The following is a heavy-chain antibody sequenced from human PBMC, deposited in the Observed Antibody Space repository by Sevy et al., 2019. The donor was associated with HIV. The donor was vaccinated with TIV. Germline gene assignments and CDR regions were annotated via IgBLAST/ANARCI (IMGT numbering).Heavy chain of an antibody. J-gene: IGHJ6*02. Sequence: GGCLRLSCAASKFTFNDYWMHWVRQAPGKGLVWVSHINNDGSSTSYADSVKGRFTISRDNAKNTLYLQMNSLRAEDMAVYFCLRGVGSPGLGYGMDVWGQGTMVTVSS. V-gene: IGHV3-74*01. CDR2: INNDGSST. CDR1: KFTFNDYW. D-gene: IGHD1-1*01. CDR3: LRGVGSPGLGYGMDV.